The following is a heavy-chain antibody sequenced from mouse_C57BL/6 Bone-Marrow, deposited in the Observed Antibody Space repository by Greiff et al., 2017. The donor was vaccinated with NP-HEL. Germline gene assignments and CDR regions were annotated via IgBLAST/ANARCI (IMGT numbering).Heavy chain of an antibody. CDR2: ISSGSSTI. CDR3: AISSYGFAY. Sequence: EVKLMESEGGLVQPGSSMKLSCTASGFTFSDYGMHWVRQAPEKGLEWVAYISSGSSTIYYADTVKGRFTISRDNAKNTLFLQMTSLRSEDTAMYYCAISSYGFAYWGQGTLVTVSA. CDR1: GFTFSDYG. D-gene: IGHD1-1*01. J-gene: IGHJ3*01. V-gene: IGHV5-17*01.